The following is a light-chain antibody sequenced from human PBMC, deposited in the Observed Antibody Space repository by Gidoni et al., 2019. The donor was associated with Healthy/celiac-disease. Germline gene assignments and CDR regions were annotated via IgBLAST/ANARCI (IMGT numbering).Light chain of an antibody. J-gene: IGKJ4*01. CDR1: QSVSSN. V-gene: IGKV3-15*01. Sequence: EIVMTQSPATLSVSPGERATLSCRASQSVSSNLAWYQQKPGQAPRLLIYGASTRATGIPARFSGSGSGTEFTLTISSLQSEEFAVYYCQQYNNWPSTFGGXTKVEIK. CDR3: QQYNNWPST. CDR2: GAS.